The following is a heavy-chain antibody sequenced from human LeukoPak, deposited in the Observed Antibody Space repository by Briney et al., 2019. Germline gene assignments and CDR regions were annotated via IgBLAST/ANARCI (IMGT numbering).Heavy chain of an antibody. D-gene: IGHD5-18*01. V-gene: IGHV1-2*02. CDR1: GYTFTGYY. Sequence: ASVKVSCKASGYTFTGYYMHWVRQAPGHGLEWMGWINPNSGGTNYVQKFQGRVTMTRDTSISTAYMELSRLGSDDTAVYYCASSKVTPDAFDIWGQGTMVTVSS. J-gene: IGHJ3*02. CDR3: ASSKVTPDAFDI. CDR2: INPNSGGT.